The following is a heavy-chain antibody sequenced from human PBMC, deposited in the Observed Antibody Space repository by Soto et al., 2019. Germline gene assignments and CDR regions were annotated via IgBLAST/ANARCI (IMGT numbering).Heavy chain of an antibody. D-gene: IGHD2-15*01. V-gene: IGHV3-30*18. J-gene: IGHJ4*02. Sequence: PGGSLRLSCAASGFTFSSYGMHWVRQAPGKGLEWVAVISYDGSNKYYADSVKGRFTISRDNSKNTLYLQMNSLRAEDTAVYYCAKESDGSYYFDYWGQGT. CDR2: ISYDGSNK. CDR1: GFTFSSYG. CDR3: AKESDGSYYFDY.